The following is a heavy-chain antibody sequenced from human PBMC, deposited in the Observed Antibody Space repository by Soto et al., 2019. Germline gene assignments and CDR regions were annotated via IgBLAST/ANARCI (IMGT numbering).Heavy chain of an antibody. CDR1: GYTFTSYW. Sequence: GESLKISCRGSGYTFTSYWISWVRQMPGKGLDWMGRIDPTDSYTNYRPSLQGHVTMSVDKSISTAYLQWSSLKASDTAIYYCARHYNLGLDTDAFDIWGQGTMVTVSS. CDR2: IDPTDSYT. D-gene: IGHD3-10*01. CDR3: ARHYNLGLDTDAFDI. V-gene: IGHV5-10-1*01. J-gene: IGHJ3*02.